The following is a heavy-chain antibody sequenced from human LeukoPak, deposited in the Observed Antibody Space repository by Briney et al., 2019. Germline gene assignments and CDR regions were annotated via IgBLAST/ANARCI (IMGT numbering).Heavy chain of an antibody. V-gene: IGHV4-4*07. CDR3: ARGTVMTSFTGYYSFDY. CDR2: IYTGTT. D-gene: IGHD3-9*01. Sequence: SETLSLTCTVSGGSISTFFWTWIRQSAGKGLEWIGRIYTGTTYYNPSLESRATISVDTSNNRFSLKLTSLTAADTAVYYCARGTVMTSFTGYYSFDYWGRGSLVTVSS. CDR1: GGSISTFF. J-gene: IGHJ4*02.